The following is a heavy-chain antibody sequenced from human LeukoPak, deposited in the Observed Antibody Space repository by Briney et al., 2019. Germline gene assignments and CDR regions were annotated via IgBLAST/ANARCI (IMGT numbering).Heavy chain of an antibody. CDR1: GYTFTNYA. V-gene: IGHV7-4-1*02. CDR2: INTGTGNP. D-gene: IGHD3-10*01. CDR3: AAIGAHSFDY. Sequence: ASGKVSCKTSGYTFTNYAMNWVRQAPGQGLEFMGWINTGTGNPTYAQGFTGRIVFSLDTSVSTAYLHINTLKPEDTAVYYCAAIGAHSFDYWGQGTLVTVSS. J-gene: IGHJ4*02.